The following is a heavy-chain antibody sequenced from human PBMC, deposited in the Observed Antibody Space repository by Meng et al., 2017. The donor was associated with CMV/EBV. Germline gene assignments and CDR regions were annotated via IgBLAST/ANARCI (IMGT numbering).Heavy chain of an antibody. CDR1: GGSFSGYY. V-gene: IGHV4-34*01. CDR2: IYYSGST. J-gene: IGHJ4*02. CDR3: AIIGYKEWDY. Sequence: SETLSLTCAVYGGSFSGYYWSWIRQPPGKGLEWIGSIYYSGSTYYNPSLKSRVTISVNTSKNQFSLKLSSVTAADTAVYYCAIIGYKEWDYWGQGTLVTVSS. D-gene: IGHD3-3*01.